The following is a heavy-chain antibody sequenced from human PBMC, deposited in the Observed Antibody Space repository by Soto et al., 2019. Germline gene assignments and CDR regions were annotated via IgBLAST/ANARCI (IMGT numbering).Heavy chain of an antibody. D-gene: IGHD4-17*01. CDR2: IYYSGST. V-gene: IGHV4-31*03. Sequence: QVQLQESGPGLVKPSQTLSLTCTVSGGSISSGGYYWSWIRQHPGKGLEWIWYIYYSGSTYYNPSLMNRVTITVDLSKNHFSLKLSSVTAADTAVYYCARSAVTIGVGAFDIWGQGTMVTVSS. J-gene: IGHJ3*02. CDR3: ARSAVTIGVGAFDI. CDR1: GGSISSGGYY.